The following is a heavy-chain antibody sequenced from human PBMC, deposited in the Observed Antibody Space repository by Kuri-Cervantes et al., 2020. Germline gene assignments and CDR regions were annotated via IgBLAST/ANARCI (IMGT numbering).Heavy chain of an antibody. Sequence: ASVKVSCKASGYTFTGYYMHWVRQAPGQGLEWMGWINPNSGGTNYAQKFQGWVTMTRDTSISTAYMELSSLRSEDTAVYYCARAFDIWSQGTMVTVSS. CDR1: GYTFTGYY. J-gene: IGHJ3*02. CDR3: ARAFDI. CDR2: INPNSGGT. V-gene: IGHV1-2*04.